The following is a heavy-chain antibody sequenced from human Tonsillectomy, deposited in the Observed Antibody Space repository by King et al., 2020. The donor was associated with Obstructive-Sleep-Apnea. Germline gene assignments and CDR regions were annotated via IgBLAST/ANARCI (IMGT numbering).Heavy chain of an antibody. Sequence: HVQLVESGGGAVQPGRSLRLSCAASGFGFSTYAMHWVRQAPGKGLEWVAVISYDGGEKYYADSVQGRFTMSRDNSKNTLYLVMNSLRSEDTAMYYCARPYYDRNGYYYPYFDYWGQGTLITVSS. CDR2: ISYDGGEK. CDR1: GFGFSTYA. D-gene: IGHD3-22*01. CDR3: ARPYYDRNGYYYPYFDY. J-gene: IGHJ4*02. V-gene: IGHV3-30*04.